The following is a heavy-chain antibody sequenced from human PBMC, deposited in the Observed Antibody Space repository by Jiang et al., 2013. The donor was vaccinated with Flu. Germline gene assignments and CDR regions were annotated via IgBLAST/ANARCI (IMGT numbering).Heavy chain of an antibody. CDR1: GGTFSSFA. CDR2: IIPAVGTA. CDR3: ARGSQVADYYYGMDV. D-gene: IGHD2-15*01. V-gene: IGHV1-69*01. Sequence: SVKVSCKASGGTFSSFAISWVRQAPGQGLEWMGGIIPAVGTAKYAKKFQGRVTISADESTRTADIELSSLTSDDTAVYYCARGSQVADYYYGMDVVGPRDHSQSLL. J-gene: IGHJ6*02.